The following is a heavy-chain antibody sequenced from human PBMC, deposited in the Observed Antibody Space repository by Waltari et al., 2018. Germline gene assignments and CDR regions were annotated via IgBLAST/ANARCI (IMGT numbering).Heavy chain of an antibody. Sequence: QVQLQESGPGLVKPSQTLSLTCTVSGGSISSGSYYWSWIRQPAGKGLEWIGYVYTSGSTNYNPSLKSRVTISVDTSKNQFSLKLSSVTAADTALYYCARDQTSKLDAFDLWGQGTMVTVSS. CDR2: VYTSGST. J-gene: IGHJ3*01. CDR3: ARDQTSKLDAFDL. V-gene: IGHV4-61*09. CDR1: GGSISSGSYY. D-gene: IGHD2-15*01.